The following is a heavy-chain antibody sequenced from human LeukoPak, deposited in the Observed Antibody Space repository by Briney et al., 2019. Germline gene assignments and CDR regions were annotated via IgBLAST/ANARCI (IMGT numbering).Heavy chain of an antibody. CDR1: GFTFSSYS. Sequence: GGSLRLSCAASGFTFSSYSMNCVRQAPGKGLEWVAVIWYDGSNNYYVDSVKGRFTISRDNSKNTLYLQMNGLRAEDTAVYYCARSGVGIDVWGSYRYWGQGTLVTVSS. D-gene: IGHD3-16*02. CDR3: ARSGVGIDVWGSYRY. CDR2: IWYDGSNN. J-gene: IGHJ4*02. V-gene: IGHV3-33*08.